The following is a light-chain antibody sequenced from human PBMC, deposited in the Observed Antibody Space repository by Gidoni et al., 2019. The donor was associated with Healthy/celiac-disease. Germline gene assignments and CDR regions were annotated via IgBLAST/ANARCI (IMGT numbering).Light chain of an antibody. CDR3: QQSYSTPLT. CDR1: QRISSY. J-gene: IGKJ4*01. CDR2: AAS. Sequence: DIQMTQSPSSLSASVGDRVTIPCRASQRISSYLNWYQQKPGKAPKLLIYAASSLQSGVPSRFSGSGSGTDFTLTISSLQPEDFATYYCQQSYSTPLTVGGGTKVEIK. V-gene: IGKV1-39*01.